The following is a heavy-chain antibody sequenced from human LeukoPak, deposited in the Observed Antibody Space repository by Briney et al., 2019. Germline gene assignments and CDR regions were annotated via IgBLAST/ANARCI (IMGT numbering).Heavy chain of an antibody. D-gene: IGHD2-21*01. CDR2: VNRDGTEK. CDR3: VRGDWYFES. CDR1: GFNFSESR. Sequence: GGSLRLSCVISGFNFSESRMTWVRQAPGKGLQWVANVNRDGTEKHFLDSVEGRFTISRDNAKKSLYLQMSSLRPQDTAVYFCVRGDWYFESWGQGTLVTVSS. J-gene: IGHJ4*02. V-gene: IGHV3-7*04.